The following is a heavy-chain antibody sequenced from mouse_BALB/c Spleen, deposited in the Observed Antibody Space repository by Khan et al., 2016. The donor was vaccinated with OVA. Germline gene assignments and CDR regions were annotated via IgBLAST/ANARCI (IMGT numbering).Heavy chain of an antibody. J-gene: IGHJ4*01. V-gene: IGHV9-3-1*01. Sequence: QIQLVQSGPELKKPGETVKISRKASGYTFTNYGMNWVHQAPGKGLKWMGWINTYTGEPTYADDFKGRFAFSLETSASTVYLQITNLKNEDTATXYCGRSEYNGSMDYWGQGTSVTVSA. CDR1: GYTFTNYG. CDR2: INTYTGEP. CDR3: GRSEYNGSMDY. D-gene: IGHD6-1*01.